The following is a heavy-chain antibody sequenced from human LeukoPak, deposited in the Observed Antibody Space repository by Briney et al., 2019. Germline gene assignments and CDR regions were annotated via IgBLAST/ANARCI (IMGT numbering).Heavy chain of an antibody. Sequence: GGSLRLSCAASGFTFDYYWMHWVRQAPGKGLMWVSRINTDGSNTHYADSVRGRFTISRDNAKNTLYLQMNGLRVEDTAVYYCVVWGEDRSGHRFDFWGQGTLVTVSS. V-gene: IGHV3-74*01. CDR3: VVWGEDRSGHRFDF. D-gene: IGHD3-22*01. CDR2: INTDGSNT. J-gene: IGHJ4*02. CDR1: GFTFDYYW.